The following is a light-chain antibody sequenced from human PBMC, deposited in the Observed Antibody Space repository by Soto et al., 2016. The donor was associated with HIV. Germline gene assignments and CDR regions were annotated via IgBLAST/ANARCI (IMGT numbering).Light chain of an antibody. CDR2: DDR. V-gene: IGLV3-21*02. Sequence: SYVVTQPPSVSVAPGQTARITCGGINIGSKSVHWYQQEPGQAPVLVIYDDRDRPSGIPERFSGSNSGSTATLTTNRVEAEDEADFYCQVWDSHNDPWVFGGGTKLTVL. CDR3: QVWDSHNDPWV. CDR1: NIGSKS. J-gene: IGLJ3*02.